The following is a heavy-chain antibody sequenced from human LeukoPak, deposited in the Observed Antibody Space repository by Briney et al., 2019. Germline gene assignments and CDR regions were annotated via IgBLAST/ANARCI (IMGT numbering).Heavy chain of an antibody. V-gene: IGHV1-8*01. CDR2: MNPNSGNT. CDR1: GYTFTNYD. D-gene: IGHD6-13*01. Sequence: ASVKVSCKASGYTFTNYDINWVRQASGQGLEWMGWMNPNSGNTGSAQKFQGRVTMTSNTSISTAHMELSSLRSEDTAVYYCARGLRREQQLLRAFDYWGQGTPVTVSS. J-gene: IGHJ4*02. CDR3: ARGLRREQQLLRAFDY.